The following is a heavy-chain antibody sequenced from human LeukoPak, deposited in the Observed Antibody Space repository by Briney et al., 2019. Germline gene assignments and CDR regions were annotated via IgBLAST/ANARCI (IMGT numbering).Heavy chain of an antibody. D-gene: IGHD3-22*01. J-gene: IGHJ6*03. V-gene: IGHV4-59*11. CDR1: GGSISSHY. CDR2: IYYSGST. CDR3: ARTNYYVSSGYRYYYYYYYMDV. Sequence: SETLSLTCTVSGGSISSHYWSWIRQPPGKGLEWIGYIYYSGSTNYNPSLKSRVTISVDTSKNQFSLKLSSVTAADTAVYYCARTNYYVSSGYRYYYYYYYMDVWGKGTTVTVSS.